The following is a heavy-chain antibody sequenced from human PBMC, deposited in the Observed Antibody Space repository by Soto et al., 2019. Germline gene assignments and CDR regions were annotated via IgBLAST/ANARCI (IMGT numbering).Heavy chain of an antibody. CDR2: IYHSGST. Sequence: TSETLSLTCAVSGGSIISSNWWSLVRQPPGKGLEWIGEIYHSGSTNYNPSLKSRVTISVDKSKNQFSLKLSSVTAADTAVYYCASSLAGDYEYWGQGTLVTVSS. CDR3: ASSLAGDYEY. D-gene: IGHD4-17*01. CDR1: GGSIISSNW. V-gene: IGHV4-4*02. J-gene: IGHJ4*02.